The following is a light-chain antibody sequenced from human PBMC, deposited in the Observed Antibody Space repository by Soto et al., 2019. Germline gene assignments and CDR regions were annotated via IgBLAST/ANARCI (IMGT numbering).Light chain of an antibody. CDR3: QQYGSISWT. J-gene: IGKJ1*01. CDR1: QNVDTNY. V-gene: IGKV3-20*01. CDR2: GAS. Sequence: EIVFTQSPGTLSLSPGERATLSCSASQNVDTNYLAWYQQKPGQAPRIIICGASGRDTGIPDRFSGSGSGTAFTLTISRLEPEDFAVYYCQQYGSISWTFGQGTKV.